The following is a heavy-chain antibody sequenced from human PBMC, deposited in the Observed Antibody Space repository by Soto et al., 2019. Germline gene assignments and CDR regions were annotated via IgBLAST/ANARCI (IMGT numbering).Heavy chain of an antibody. CDR2: IYYSGST. CDR3: AGEDCSGGTCSGAVDI. J-gene: IGHJ3*02. D-gene: IGHD2-15*01. V-gene: IGHV4-59*01. Sequence: QVQLQESGPGLVKPSESLSLICTVSAGSISSYYWIWIRHPPGERLEYIGYIYYSGSTNYNPSLKSRLTISIDTSKNQFSLKLTSLTPTDTAIYYCAGEDCSGGTCSGAVDIWGQGTMVTVSS. CDR1: AGSISSYY.